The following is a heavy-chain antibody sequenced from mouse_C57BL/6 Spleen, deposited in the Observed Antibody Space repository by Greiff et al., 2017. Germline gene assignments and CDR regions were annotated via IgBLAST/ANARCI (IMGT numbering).Heavy chain of an antibody. CDR2: IYPGSGST. CDR3: AREENYYGSSAFAY. J-gene: IGHJ3*01. D-gene: IGHD1-1*01. CDR1: GYTFTSYW. V-gene: IGHV1-55*01. Sequence: QVQLQQPGAELVKPGASVKMSCKASGYTFTSYWITWVKQRPGQGLEWIGDIYPGSGSTNYNEKFKSKATLNVDTSTSTAYMQLSSLTYEDSAVYYCAREENYYGSSAFAYWGQGTLVTVSA.